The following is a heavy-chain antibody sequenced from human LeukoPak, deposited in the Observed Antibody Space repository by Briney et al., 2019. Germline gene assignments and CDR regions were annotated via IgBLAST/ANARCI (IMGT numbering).Heavy chain of an antibody. D-gene: IGHD5-18*01. Sequence: PSETLSLTCTVPGYSISSGYYWGWIRQPPGKGLEWIGSIYYSGSTYYNPSLKSRVTISVDTSKNQFSLKLSSVTAADTAVYYCASGYSYDLFDYWGQGTLVTVSS. CDR3: ASGYSYDLFDY. J-gene: IGHJ4*02. CDR1: GYSISSGYY. V-gene: IGHV4-38-2*02. CDR2: IYYSGST.